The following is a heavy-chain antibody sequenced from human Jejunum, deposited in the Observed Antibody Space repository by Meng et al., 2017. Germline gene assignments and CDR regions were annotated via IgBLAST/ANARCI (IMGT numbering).Heavy chain of an antibody. CDR1: GDSISSNNR. CDR2: IYHGGDT. CDR3: ARDWGCRDGYCFSGLLEF. V-gene: IGHV4-4*02. J-gene: IGHJ4*02. D-gene: IGHD2-15*01. Sequence: QVQLQDSGPGLVKPSGTLTLTCSVSGDSISSNNRWTWVRQPPGRGLEWIGEIYHGGDTNYNPSLTSPVTISVDKSKNQFTLRLNSVTAADTAIYYCARDWGCRDGYCFSGLLEFWGQGILVTVSS.